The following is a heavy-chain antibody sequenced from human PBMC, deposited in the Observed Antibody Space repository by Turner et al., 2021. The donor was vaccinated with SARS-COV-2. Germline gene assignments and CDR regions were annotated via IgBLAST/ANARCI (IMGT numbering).Heavy chain of an antibody. CDR1: AFTFSTYA. D-gene: IGHD5-18*01. J-gene: IGHJ4*02. Sequence: QAQLVESGGGVVQAGRSLRLSCAASAFTFSTYALPWVRQAPGRGLEWVALISYDGNDKDYADSVKGRFTISRDNSKNTLYLQMNSLRAEDTAVYYCARSLRARVDFDYWGQGTLVTVSS. CDR3: ARSLRARVDFDY. CDR2: ISYDGNDK. V-gene: IGHV3-30*04.